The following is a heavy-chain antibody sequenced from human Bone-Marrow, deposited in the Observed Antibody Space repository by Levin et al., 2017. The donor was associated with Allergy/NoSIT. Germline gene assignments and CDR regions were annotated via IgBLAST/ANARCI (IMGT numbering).Heavy chain of an antibody. J-gene: IGHJ5*02. D-gene: IGHD2-2*01. CDR3: ATDLKGLGASLPAAMGTGWFDP. CDR1: GYTLTELS. CDR2: FDPEDGET. V-gene: IGHV1-24*01. Sequence: ASVKVSCKVSGYTLTELSMHWVRQAPGKGLEWMGGFDPEDGETIYAQKFQGRVTMTEDTSTDTAYMELSSLRSEDTAVYYCATDLKGLGASLPAAMGTGWFDPWGQGTLVTVSS.